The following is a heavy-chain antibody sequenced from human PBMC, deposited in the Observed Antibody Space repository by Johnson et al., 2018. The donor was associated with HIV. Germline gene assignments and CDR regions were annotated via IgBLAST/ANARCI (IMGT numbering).Heavy chain of an antibody. CDR1: GFTFDDYD. CDR2: IHWNGGST. J-gene: IGHJ3*02. CDR3: ARATFYYDLSGYLTRPRAFDM. D-gene: IGHD3-22*01. V-gene: IGHV3-20*04. Sequence: VQLVESGGDVVRPGGSLRLSCAASGFTFDDYDMTWVRQPPGKGLEWVSGIHWNGGSTGYAEAVKGRFTISRDTAKKSLFLEMNSLRAEDTAFYYCARATFYYDLSGYLTRPRAFDMWGQGTMVTVSS.